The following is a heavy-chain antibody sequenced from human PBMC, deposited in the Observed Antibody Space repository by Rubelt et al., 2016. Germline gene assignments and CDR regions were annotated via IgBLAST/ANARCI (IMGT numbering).Heavy chain of an antibody. Sequence: VLPGGSLRLSCAASGFTFSSYAMSWVRQAPGKGLEWVSVISGSGGSTYYAASVQGRFTFSRDNSKNTLYLEMNSLRAEDTAVYSCAKGVTDRATVTTPLGYWGQGTLVTVSS. CDR2: ISGSGGST. V-gene: IGHV3-23*01. CDR1: GFTFSSYA. D-gene: IGHD4-17*01. CDR3: AKGVTDRATVTTPLGY. J-gene: IGHJ4*02.